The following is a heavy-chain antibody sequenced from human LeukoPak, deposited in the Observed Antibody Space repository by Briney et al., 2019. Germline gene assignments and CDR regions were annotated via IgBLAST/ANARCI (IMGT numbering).Heavy chain of an antibody. CDR1: GFAISTYA. J-gene: IGHJ4*01. CDR3: ARQLGYCAAGTCYFDS. CDR2: LSSGRSP. V-gene: IGHV3-69-1*01. Sequence: GGSLRLSCAASGFAISTYAMAWVRQAPGKGLEWISSLSSGRSPSYSDSLEGRLTMSSENARNTLYLQMDNLRGEDTAMYYCARQLGYCAAGTCYFDSWGHGTQVTVSS. D-gene: IGHD2-8*02.